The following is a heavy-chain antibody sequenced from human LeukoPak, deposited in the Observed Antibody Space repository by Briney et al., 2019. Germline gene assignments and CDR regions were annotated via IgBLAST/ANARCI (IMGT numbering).Heavy chain of an antibody. Sequence: SETLSLTCAVYGGSFSGYYWSWIRQPPGKGLEWIGEINHSGSTNYNPSLKSRVTISVDTSKNQFSLKLSSVTAADTAVYYCATSSMVRGVIINHDAFDIWGQGTMVTVSS. CDR2: INHSGST. CDR3: ATSSMVRGVIINHDAFDI. J-gene: IGHJ3*02. CDR1: GGSFSGYY. V-gene: IGHV4-34*01. D-gene: IGHD3-10*01.